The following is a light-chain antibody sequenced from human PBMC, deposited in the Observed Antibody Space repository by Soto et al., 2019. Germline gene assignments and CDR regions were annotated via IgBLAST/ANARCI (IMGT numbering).Light chain of an antibody. V-gene: IGKV1-17*03. CDR1: EGISNY. J-gene: IGKJ4*01. Sequence: IQMTQSPSAMSASVGDRVTITCQAREGISNYLAWFQQKPGKVPTRLIYAAPSLQSGVPSRFSGSRSATEFTLTISSLQPEDFASYDCLQHNSYPLTCGGGTKVDIQ. CDR2: AAP. CDR3: LQHNSYPLT.